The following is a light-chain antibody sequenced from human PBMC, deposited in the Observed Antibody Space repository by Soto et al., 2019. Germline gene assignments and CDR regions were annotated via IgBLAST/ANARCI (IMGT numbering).Light chain of an antibody. CDR3: QQYYTTPPT. V-gene: IGKV4-1*01. Sequence: DIVLTQSPDSVAVSLGERATINCKSSQSVLFSINQKNYLAWYHQKPGQPPKLLIYWASIRESGVPTRFSGSGSGTNFTLTISSLQAEDAAVYYCQQYYTTPPTFGLGTKGEVK. CDR2: WAS. CDR1: QSVLFSINQKNY. J-gene: IGKJ1*01.